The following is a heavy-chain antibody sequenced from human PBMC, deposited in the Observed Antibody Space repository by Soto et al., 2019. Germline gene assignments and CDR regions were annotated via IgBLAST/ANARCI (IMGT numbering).Heavy chain of an antibody. Sequence: GASVKVSCKASGYTFTSYALHWVRQAPGQRLEWMGWINGGNGDTKYSQKFHGRVTITRDTSASTAYMELSSLRSEDTAVYYCARSIYDSSGYYYVLDLWGQGTLVTVSS. CDR3: ARSIYDSSGYYYVLDL. V-gene: IGHV1-3*01. D-gene: IGHD3-22*01. CDR1: GYTFTSYA. J-gene: IGHJ5*02. CDR2: INGGNGDT.